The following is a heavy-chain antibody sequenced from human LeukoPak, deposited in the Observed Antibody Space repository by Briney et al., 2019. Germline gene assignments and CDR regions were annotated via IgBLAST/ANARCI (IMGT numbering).Heavy chain of an antibody. CDR2: IRSKANSYAT. Sequence: GGSLRLSCAASGFTFSDSGMHWVRQASGKGLEWVGRIRSKANSYATAYAASVKGRFTNSRDDSKNTAYLQMNSLKTEDTAVYYCTRYGDYPFDYWGQGTLVTVSS. D-gene: IGHD2-21*01. J-gene: IGHJ4*02. V-gene: IGHV3-73*01. CDR3: TRYGDYPFDY. CDR1: GFTFSDSG.